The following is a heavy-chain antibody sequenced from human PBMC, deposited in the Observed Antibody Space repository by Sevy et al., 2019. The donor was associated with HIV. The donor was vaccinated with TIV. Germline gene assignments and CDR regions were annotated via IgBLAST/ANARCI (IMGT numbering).Heavy chain of an antibody. CDR2: IRYDGSKK. J-gene: IGHJ5*02. CDR3: AKDFYDFSGRVAVVDP. Sequence: GGSLRLSCASSGFPFSHYGFHWVRHAPGKGLDWVAFIRYDGSKKDYAESVRGRFTASRDNSKNTLYLQMNSLRPEDTATYYCAKDFYDFSGRVAVVDPWGQGTLVTVSS. CDR1: GFPFSHYG. D-gene: IGHD3-3*01. V-gene: IGHV3-30*02.